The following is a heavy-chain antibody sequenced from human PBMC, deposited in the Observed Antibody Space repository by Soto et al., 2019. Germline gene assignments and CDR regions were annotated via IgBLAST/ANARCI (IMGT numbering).Heavy chain of an antibody. Sequence: QVQLVESGGGVVQPGRSLRLSCAASGFTFSSYGMHWVRQAPGKGLEWVAVIWYDGSNKYYADSVKGRFTISRDNSKNRLYLQMNSLRAEDTAVYYCARESTGSYISWFAPWGQGTLVTVSS. CDR1: GFTFSSYG. CDR3: ARESTGSYISWFAP. D-gene: IGHD3-10*01. V-gene: IGHV3-33*01. CDR2: IWYDGSNK. J-gene: IGHJ5*02.